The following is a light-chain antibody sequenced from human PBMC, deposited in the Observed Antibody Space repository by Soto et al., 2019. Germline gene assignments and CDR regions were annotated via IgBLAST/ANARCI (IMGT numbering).Light chain of an antibody. CDR2: DVT. Sequence: QSELTQPASVSGSPGQSITISCTGTSSDVGGYNYVSWYQQHPVKAPKLMIYDVTNRPSGVSDRFSGSKSGNTASLTISGLQAEDEADYYCSSYTSSSTPYVFGTGTKLTVL. V-gene: IGLV2-14*01. CDR1: SSDVGGYNY. J-gene: IGLJ1*01. CDR3: SSYTSSSTPYV.